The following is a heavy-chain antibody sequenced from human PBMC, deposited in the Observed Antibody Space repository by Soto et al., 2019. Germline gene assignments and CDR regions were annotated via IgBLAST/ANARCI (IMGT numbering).Heavy chain of an antibody. CDR2: ISGSGGSR. CDR3: AKDIRQAGSCLDY. Sequence: EVQLLESGGGLVQPGGSLRLSCAASGFTFSSYAMSWVRQVPGKGLEWVSTISGSGGSRYYADSVEGRVTISRDNSKNTLYLQMNSLRAEDTATYYCAKDIRQAGSCLDYWCQGTLVTVSS. V-gene: IGHV3-23*01. CDR1: GFTFSSYA. D-gene: IGHD2-15*01. J-gene: IGHJ4*02.